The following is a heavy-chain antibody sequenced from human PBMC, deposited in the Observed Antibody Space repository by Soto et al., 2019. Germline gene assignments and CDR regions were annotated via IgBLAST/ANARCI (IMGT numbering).Heavy chain of an antibody. CDR1: GFTFSGSA. D-gene: IGHD6-13*01. V-gene: IGHV3-73*01. J-gene: IGHJ4*02. CDR2: IRSKANSYAT. Sequence: PGGSLRLSCAASGFTFSGSAMHWVRQASGKGLEWVGRIRSKANSYATAYAASVKGRFTISRDDSKNTAYLQMNSLKTEDMAVCYCTTVSTGYSSSWYVYWGQGTLVTVSS. CDR3: TTVSTGYSSSWYVY.